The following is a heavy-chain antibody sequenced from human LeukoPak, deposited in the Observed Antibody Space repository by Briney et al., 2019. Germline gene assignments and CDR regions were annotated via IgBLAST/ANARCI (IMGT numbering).Heavy chain of an antibody. Sequence: GASVTVSCKASGYTFTSYAMNWVRQAPGQGLEGMGWINPNSGGTKYAQKFQGRVTMTRDTSISTAYMELSRLRSDDTAVYYCARGGDFKRLGELSLLMGVSYYMDVWGKGTTVTISS. CDR2: INPNSGGT. CDR1: GYTFTSYA. J-gene: IGHJ6*03. D-gene: IGHD3-16*02. V-gene: IGHV1-2*02. CDR3: ARGGDFKRLGELSLLMGVSYYMDV.